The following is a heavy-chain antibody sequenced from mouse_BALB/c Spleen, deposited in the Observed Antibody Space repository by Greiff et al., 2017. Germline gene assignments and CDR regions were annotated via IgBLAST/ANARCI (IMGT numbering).Heavy chain of an antibody. CDR1: GFTFSSFG. V-gene: IGHV5-17*02. D-gene: IGHD2-1*01. J-gene: IGHJ2*01. Sequence: DVKLVESGGGLVQPGGSRKLSCAASGFTFSSFGMHWVRQAPEKGLEWVAYISSGSSTIYYADTVKGRFTISRDNPKNTLFLQMTSLRSEDTAMYYCAREPDGNYFDYWGQGTTLTVSS. CDR3: AREPDGNYFDY. CDR2: ISSGSSTI.